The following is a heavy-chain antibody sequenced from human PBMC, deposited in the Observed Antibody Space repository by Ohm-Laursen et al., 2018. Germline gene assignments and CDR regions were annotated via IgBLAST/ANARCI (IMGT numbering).Heavy chain of an antibody. CDR3: ARFSSMMGADNGFDP. D-gene: IGHD3-22*01. V-gene: IGHV4-59*08. CDR1: GGSISPHY. Sequence: GTLSLTCTVSGGSISPHYWSWIRQPPGKGLEWIAYIYYSGTTSYNPSLKSRVTILLDTSKNQFSLKVNSVTAADTAVYYCARFSSMMGADNGFDPWGQGTLVTVSS. CDR2: IYYSGTT. J-gene: IGHJ5*02.